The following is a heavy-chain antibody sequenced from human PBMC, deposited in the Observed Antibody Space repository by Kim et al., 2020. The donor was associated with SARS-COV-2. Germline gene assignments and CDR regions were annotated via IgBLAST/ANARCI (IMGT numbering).Heavy chain of an antibody. Sequence: GGSLRLSCAASGFTFSSYSMNWVRQAPGKGLEWVSSISSSSSYIYYADSVKGRFTISRDNAKNSLYLQMNSLRAEDTAVYYCARVPLGGYDLVALYGMDVWGQGTTVTVSS. CDR3: ARVPLGGYDLVALYGMDV. CDR1: GFTFSSYS. D-gene: IGHD5-12*01. J-gene: IGHJ6*02. V-gene: IGHV3-21*01. CDR2: ISSSSSYI.